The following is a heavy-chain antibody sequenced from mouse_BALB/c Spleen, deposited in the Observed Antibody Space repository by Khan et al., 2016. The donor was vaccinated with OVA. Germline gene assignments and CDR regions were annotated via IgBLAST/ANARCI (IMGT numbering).Heavy chain of an antibody. D-gene: IGHD2-10*02. CDR3: TRGYGNYVRYYFDY. CDR2: IDPYYGGA. CDR1: GYSFTGYN. Sequence: VQLKQSGPELEKPGASVKISCKASGYSFTGYNMNWVKQSTGKSLEWIGNIDPYYGGATYNQKFKGKATLTVDKSSSTAYMQLKSLTSEDSAVYDVTRGYGNYVRYYFDYWGQGTTRTVSS. V-gene: IGHV1-42*01. J-gene: IGHJ2*01.